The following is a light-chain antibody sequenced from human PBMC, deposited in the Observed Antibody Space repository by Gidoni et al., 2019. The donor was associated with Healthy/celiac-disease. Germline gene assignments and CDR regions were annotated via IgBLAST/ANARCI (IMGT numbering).Light chain of an antibody. J-gene: IGKJ2*01. CDR2: WAS. CDR3: QQYYSTPLYT. CDR1: QSVLYSSNTKNY. Sequence: DIVMTQSPDSLAVSLGERATINCKSRQSVLYSSNTKNYLAWYQQKPGQPPKLLIYWASTRESVVPDRFSGSGSGTDFTLTISSLQAEDVAVYYCQQYYSTPLYTFGQGTKLEIK. V-gene: IGKV4-1*01.